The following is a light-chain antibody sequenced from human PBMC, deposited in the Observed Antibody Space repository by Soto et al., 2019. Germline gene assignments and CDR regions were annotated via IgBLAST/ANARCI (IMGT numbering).Light chain of an antibody. CDR3: QQRRNWPPIT. CDR2: DAS. CDR1: QSVNSRD. Sequence: IVLTQPPATLSLSPGERATLSCRASQSVNSRDLAWYQQKPGQAPRLLIYDASNRATGIPARFSGSGSGTDFTLTISSLDPEDFAVYYCQQRRNWPPITFGQGTRLEI. J-gene: IGKJ5*01. V-gene: IGKV3-11*01.